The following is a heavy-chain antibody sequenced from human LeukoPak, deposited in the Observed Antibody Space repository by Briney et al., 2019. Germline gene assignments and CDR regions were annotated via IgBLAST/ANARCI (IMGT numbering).Heavy chain of an antibody. V-gene: IGHV4-38-2*02. CDR3: ARVAAGGVNFDY. Sequence: ETLSLTCTVSGYSISSGYYWGWIRQPPGKGLEYIGSIFHSGSIHYNPSLKSRVTISVDTSKNQFSLKLSSVTAADTAVYYCARVAAGGVNFDYWGQGTLVTVSS. D-gene: IGHD2-15*01. CDR1: GYSISSGYY. J-gene: IGHJ4*02. CDR2: IFHSGSI.